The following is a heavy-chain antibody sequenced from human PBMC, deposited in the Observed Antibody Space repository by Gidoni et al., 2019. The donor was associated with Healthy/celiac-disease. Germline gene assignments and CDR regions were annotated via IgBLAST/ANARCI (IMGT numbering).Heavy chain of an antibody. CDR3: ARGEYSGYAIYFDY. Sequence: QVQLVESGGGVVQPGRSLRLSCAASGFTFSSYGMHWVRQAPGKGLEWVAVIWYDGSNKYYADSVKGRFTISRDNSKNTLYLQMNSLRAEDTAVYYCARGEYSGYAIYFDYWGQGTLVTVSS. D-gene: IGHD5-12*01. J-gene: IGHJ4*02. CDR2: IWYDGSNK. V-gene: IGHV3-33*01. CDR1: GFTFSSYG.